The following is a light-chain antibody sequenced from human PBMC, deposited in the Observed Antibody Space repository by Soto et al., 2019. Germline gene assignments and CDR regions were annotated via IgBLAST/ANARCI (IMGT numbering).Light chain of an antibody. Sequence: QSALTQPASVSGSPGQSITISCTGISSDVGGYNYVSWYQQHPGKAPKLMIYDVTHRPSWASNRFSGSKSGNTAYLTNSGLQAEDEADYYCRSYTTDSTYVFGTGTKLTVL. CDR3: RSYTTDSTYV. V-gene: IGLV2-14*01. CDR1: SSDVGGYNY. J-gene: IGLJ1*01. CDR2: DVT.